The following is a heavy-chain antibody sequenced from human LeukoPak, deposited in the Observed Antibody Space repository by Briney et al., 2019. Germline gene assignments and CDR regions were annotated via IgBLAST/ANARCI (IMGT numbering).Heavy chain of an antibody. V-gene: IGHV3-15*07. CDR1: SFTFTYAW. Sequence: GGSLRLSCAVSSFTFTYAWMGWVRQAPGKGPEWVGRIRPKIEGGTADFAAPVKGRFTMSRDDSKNMVYLQMNSLKTEDTAVYYCTTEGQQEESSGFDYWGQGTLVTVSS. J-gene: IGHJ4*02. CDR3: TTEGQQEESSGFDY. CDR2: IRPKIEGGTA. D-gene: IGHD3-10*01.